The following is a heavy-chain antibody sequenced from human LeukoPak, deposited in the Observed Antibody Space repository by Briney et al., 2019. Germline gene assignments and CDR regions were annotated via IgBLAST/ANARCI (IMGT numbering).Heavy chain of an antibody. CDR1: GFTFSSYA. V-gene: IGHV3-23*01. D-gene: IGHD4-23*01. Sequence: PGGSLRLSCAASGFTFSSYAMSWVRQAPGKGLEWVSAISSSGSTIYYADSVKGRFTISRDNAKNSLYLQMNSLRAEDTAVYYCAKDPVVWMGPHFDYWGQGTLVTVSS. CDR2: ISSSGSTI. CDR3: AKDPVVWMGPHFDY. J-gene: IGHJ4*02.